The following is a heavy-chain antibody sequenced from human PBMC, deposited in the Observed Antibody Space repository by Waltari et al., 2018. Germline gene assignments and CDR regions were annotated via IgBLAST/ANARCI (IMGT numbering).Heavy chain of an antibody. Sequence: QVQLQESGPGLVKPSETLSLPCTVSGGSISSYYWSWIRQPAGKGLEWIGRIYTSGSTNYNPSLKSRVTMSVDTSKNQFSLKLSSVTAADTAVYYCARDGLYGGNSRKDAFDIWGQGTMVTVSS. CDR2: IYTSGST. J-gene: IGHJ3*02. CDR3: ARDGLYGGNSRKDAFDI. D-gene: IGHD2-21*02. V-gene: IGHV4-4*07. CDR1: GGSISSYY.